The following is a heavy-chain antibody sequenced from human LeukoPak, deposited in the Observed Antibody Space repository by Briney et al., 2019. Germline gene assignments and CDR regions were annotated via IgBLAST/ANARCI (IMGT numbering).Heavy chain of an antibody. CDR1: GGSISSYY. V-gene: IGHV4-4*07. D-gene: IGHD3-22*01. Sequence: SETLSLTCTVSGGSISSYYWSWIRQPAGKGLEWIGRIYTSGSTNYNPSLKSRVTMSVDTSKNQFSLKLSSVTAADTAVYYCARDQYYYDSSGSLFDYWGQGTLVTVPS. CDR3: ARDQYYYDSSGSLFDY. CDR2: IYTSGST. J-gene: IGHJ4*02.